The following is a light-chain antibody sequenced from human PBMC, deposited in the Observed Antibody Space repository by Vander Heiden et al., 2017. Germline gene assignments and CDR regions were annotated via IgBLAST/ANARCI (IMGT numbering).Light chain of an antibody. Sequence: QSVLPQPPSVSGAPGQRVTISCTGSSSNFGAGYDVPWYQQLPGTAPKLLIYGNSKRPSGVPDRFSGSKSGTSASLAITGLQAEEEADYYCQSYDSSLSGVVFGGGTKLTVL. CDR1: SSNFGAGYD. CDR3: QSYDSSLSGVV. V-gene: IGLV1-40*01. J-gene: IGLJ2*01. CDR2: GNS.